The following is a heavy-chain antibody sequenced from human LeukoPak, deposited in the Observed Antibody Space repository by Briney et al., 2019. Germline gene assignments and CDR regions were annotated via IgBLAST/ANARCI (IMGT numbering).Heavy chain of an antibody. CDR1: GGSVSSNY. V-gene: IGHV4-59*02. CDR3: AREANSPTARYWYFDL. CDR2: VYYSGST. D-gene: IGHD2-21*01. J-gene: IGHJ2*01. Sequence: SETLSLTCAVSGGSVSSNYWSWMRQPPGKGLEWIGYVYYSGSTNYNPALKSRVTISLDTSENQFSLKLSSVTAADTAVYYCAREANSPTARYWYFDLWGRGTQVTVSS.